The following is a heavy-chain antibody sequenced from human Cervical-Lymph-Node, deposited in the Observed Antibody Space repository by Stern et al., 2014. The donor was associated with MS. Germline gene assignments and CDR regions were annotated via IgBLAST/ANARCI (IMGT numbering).Heavy chain of an antibody. Sequence: EVQLEESGGGLVQPGRSLRLSCAASGFTFDDYVMNWGRQAPGKGLEWVSGISWNRGTIGYADSVKGRFTISRDNAKNSLYLQMNSLRAEDTALYYCAKDKGDFDAFDIWGQGTMVTVSA. J-gene: IGHJ3*02. CDR2: ISWNRGTI. CDR1: GFTFDDYV. D-gene: IGHD2-21*02. CDR3: AKDKGDFDAFDI. V-gene: IGHV3-9*01.